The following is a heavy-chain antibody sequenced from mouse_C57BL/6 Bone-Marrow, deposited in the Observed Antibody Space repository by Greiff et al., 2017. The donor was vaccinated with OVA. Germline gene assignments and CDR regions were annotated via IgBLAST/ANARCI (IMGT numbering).Heavy chain of an antibody. CDR3: AREGNGYDRAWFAY. J-gene: IGHJ3*01. Sequence: VQLQQPGAELVKPGASVKLSCKASGYTFTSYWMHWVKQRPGQGLEWIGMIHPNSGSTNYNEKFKSKATLTVDKSSSTAYMQLSSLTSEDSAVYYCAREGNGYDRAWFAYWGQGTLVTVSA. CDR2: IHPNSGST. CDR1: GYTFTSYW. D-gene: IGHD2-2*01. V-gene: IGHV1-64*01.